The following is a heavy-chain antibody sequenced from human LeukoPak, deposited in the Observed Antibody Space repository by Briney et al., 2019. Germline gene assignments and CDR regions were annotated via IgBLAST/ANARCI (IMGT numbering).Heavy chain of an antibody. Sequence: SETLSLTCTVSGVSISTYYWSWIRQPPGKGLEWIGSIHYSGSTQYNPSLKSRVSTSVDTSKNTFSLKLSSVTAADTAVYYCARVRVAATTLTFDYWGQGTLVTVSS. V-gene: IGHV4-59*08. CDR1: GVSISTYY. J-gene: IGHJ4*02. CDR3: ARVRVAATTLTFDY. D-gene: IGHD2-15*01. CDR2: IHYSGST.